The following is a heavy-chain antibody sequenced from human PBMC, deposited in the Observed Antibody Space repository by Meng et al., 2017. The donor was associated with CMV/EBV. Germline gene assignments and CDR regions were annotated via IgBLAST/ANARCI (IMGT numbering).Heavy chain of an antibody. J-gene: IGHJ6*02. CDR3: KGDSARPDYCYGMDV. V-gene: IGHV4-34*01. CDR2: INHSGST. Sequence: WASYGGSFSGYYWSWIRHPRGKGLEWIGEINHSGSTNYNPSLKSRVTISVDTSKNQFSLKLSSVTAADTAVYYCKGDSARPDYCYGMDVWGQGTTVTVSS. D-gene: IGHD6-6*01. CDR1: GGSFSGYY.